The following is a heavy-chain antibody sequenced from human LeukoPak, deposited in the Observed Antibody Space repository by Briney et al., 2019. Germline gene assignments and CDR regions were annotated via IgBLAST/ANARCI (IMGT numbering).Heavy chain of an antibody. J-gene: IGHJ3*02. CDR3: ARVYEDYGDYVDAFDI. CDR2: INSDGSST. V-gene: IGHV3-74*01. Sequence: GGSLRLSCAASGFTFSSYWMHWVRQAPGKGLVWVSRINSDGSSTSYADSVKGRFTISRDNAKNSLYLQMNSLRAEDTAVYYCARVYEDYGDYVDAFDIWGQGTMVTVSS. CDR1: GFTFSSYW. D-gene: IGHD4-17*01.